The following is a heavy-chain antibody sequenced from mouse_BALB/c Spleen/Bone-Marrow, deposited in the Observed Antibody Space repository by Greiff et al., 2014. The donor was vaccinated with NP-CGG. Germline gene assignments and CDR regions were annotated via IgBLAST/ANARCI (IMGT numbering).Heavy chain of an antibody. CDR2: IFPSVSYT. Sequence: QVQLPQSWAGLVRPGASVKVSCKTSCFTFTHYWLNWVEQRPGQSLEWVGNIFPSVSYTNYKQNFKDKATLSVDKSSSTAYMQLSSPTSEDSAVYYCTRQYGNYYAMDYWGQGTSVTVSS. J-gene: IGHJ4*01. CDR3: TRQYGNYYAMDY. CDR1: CFTFTHYW. V-gene: IGHV1-69*02. D-gene: IGHD2-10*02.